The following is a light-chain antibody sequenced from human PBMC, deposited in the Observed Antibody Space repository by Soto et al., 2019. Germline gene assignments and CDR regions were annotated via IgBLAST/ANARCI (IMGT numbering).Light chain of an antibody. CDR1: IHYDF. CDR2: EVS. CDR3: GSYTSSSNYV. Sequence: QSVLTQPASVSGSPGQSITISCTGYIHYDFVSWYQQHPGTAPKLVIYEVSNRPSGTSDRFSGSKSGHTAYLTISGLQTEDEAVYYCGSYTSSSNYVFGTGTKLTVL. V-gene: IGLV2-14*01. J-gene: IGLJ1*01.